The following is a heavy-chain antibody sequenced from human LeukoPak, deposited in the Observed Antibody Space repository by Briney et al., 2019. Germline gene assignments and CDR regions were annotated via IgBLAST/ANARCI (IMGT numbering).Heavy chain of an antibody. D-gene: IGHD3-10*01. CDR1: GGSISSYY. V-gene: IGHV4-59*01. CDR2: IYYSGST. CDR3: ARVGRGVNWYFDL. J-gene: IGHJ2*01. Sequence: SETLSLTCTVSGGSISSYYWSWIGQPPGKGLEWIGYIYYSGSTNYNPSLKSRVTISVDTSNNQFSLKLNSVTAADTAVYYCARVGRGVNWYFDLWGRGTLVTASS.